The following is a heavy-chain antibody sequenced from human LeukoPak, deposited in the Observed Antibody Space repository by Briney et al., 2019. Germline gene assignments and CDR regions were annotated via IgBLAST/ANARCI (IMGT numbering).Heavy chain of an antibody. D-gene: IGHD2-21*02. V-gene: IGHV3-20*01. J-gene: IGHJ3*02. CDR1: GFTFDDYA. CDR3: ARVVVVVTAMGIDAFDI. Sequence: GGSLRLSCAASGFTFDDYAMHWVRQAPGKGLEWVSGINWNGGSTGYADSVKGRFTISRDNAKNSLYLQMNSLRAEDTALYHCARVVVVVTAMGIDAFDIWGQGTMVTVSS. CDR2: INWNGGST.